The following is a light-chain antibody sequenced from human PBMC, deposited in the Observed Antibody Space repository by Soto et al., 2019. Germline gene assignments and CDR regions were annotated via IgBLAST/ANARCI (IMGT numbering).Light chain of an antibody. V-gene: IGLV2-14*01. Sequence: QSALTQPASVSGSTGQSITISCTGSSSDVGGYNYVSWYQQYPGKAPKLMIYDVSNRPSGVSNRFSGSKSGNTASLTISGLQAEDETDYYCTSYTTSSTLVFGTGTKLTV. CDR3: TSYTTSSTLV. CDR1: SSDVGGYNY. J-gene: IGLJ1*01. CDR2: DVS.